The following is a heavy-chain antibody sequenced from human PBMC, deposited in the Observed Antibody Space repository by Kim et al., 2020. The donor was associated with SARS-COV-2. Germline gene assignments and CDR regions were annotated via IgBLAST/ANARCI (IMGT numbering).Heavy chain of an antibody. D-gene: IGHD6-19*01. J-gene: IGHJ5*01. Sequence: GGSLRLSCAASGFTVSSNYMSWVRQAPGKGLEWVSVIYSGGSTYYADSVKGRFTISRDNSKNTLYLQMNSLRAEDTAVYYCARSWGYSSGWFDYWGQGTLVTVSS. V-gene: IGHV3-66*01. CDR3: ARSWGYSSGWFDY. CDR2: IYSGGST. CDR1: GFTVSSNY.